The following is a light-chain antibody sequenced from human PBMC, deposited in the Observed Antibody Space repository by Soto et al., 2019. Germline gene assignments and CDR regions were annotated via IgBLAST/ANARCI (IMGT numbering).Light chain of an antibody. J-gene: IGKJ1*01. CDR2: AVS. V-gene: IGKV1-16*02. CDR3: QQYNSYPWT. Sequence: DLQMTQSPSSLSASVGDRVTITCRASHYISNYLAWFQQKPGKAPTSLMYAVSYLQSGVPSKFTGSGSGTEINLTISSLQTEYFATYYCQQYNSYPWTFGQGTKVDLK. CDR1: HYISNY.